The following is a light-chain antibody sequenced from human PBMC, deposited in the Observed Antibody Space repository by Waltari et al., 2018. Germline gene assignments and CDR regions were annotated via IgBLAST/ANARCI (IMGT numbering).Light chain of an antibody. CDR3: QTWGTGTLV. Sequence: QLVLTQSPSASASLGASVKLTCTLSSGHSSYAIAWHTQQPEKGPRYLMKLNSDGSHSKVDGIPDRFPVSSSWAERYLTISSLQSEDEAYYYCQTWGTGTLVFGGGTKLTVL. CDR1: SGHSSYA. J-gene: IGLJ3*02. V-gene: IGLV4-69*01. CDR2: LNSDGSH.